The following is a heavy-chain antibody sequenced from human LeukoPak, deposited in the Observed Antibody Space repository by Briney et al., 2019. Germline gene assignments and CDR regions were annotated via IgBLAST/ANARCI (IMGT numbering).Heavy chain of an antibody. D-gene: IGHD3-9*01. J-gene: IGHJ4*02. CDR1: GFTFSNYV. V-gene: IGHV3-30*02. CDR3: ARGWFFDY. Sequence: GRSLRLSCAASGFTFSNYVMRWVRQAPGKGLEWVAFIRYDESNQYYADSVKGRFTISRDNAKNSLYLQRNSLRAEDTAVYYCARGWFFDYWGQGTLVTVSS. CDR2: IRYDESNQ.